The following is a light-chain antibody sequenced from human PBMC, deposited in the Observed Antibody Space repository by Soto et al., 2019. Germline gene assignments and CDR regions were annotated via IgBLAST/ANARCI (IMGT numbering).Light chain of an antibody. CDR3: QQYGRSSWT. Sequence: EIVLTQSPGTLSLSPGERATLSCWASQSVSAGYLAWYQQKSCQAPRLLIXVXXNRATGIPDRFSGSGSGTDFTLTISRLEPEDFAVYYCQQYGRSSWTFGQGTKVDIK. J-gene: IGKJ1*01. CDR1: QSVSAGY. CDR2: VXX. V-gene: IGKV3-20*01.